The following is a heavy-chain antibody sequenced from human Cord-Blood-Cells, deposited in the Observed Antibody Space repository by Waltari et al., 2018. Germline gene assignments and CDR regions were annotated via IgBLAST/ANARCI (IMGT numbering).Heavy chain of an antibody. D-gene: IGHD2-21*01. CDR3: AGAGAYCGGDCYDAFDI. Sequence: EVQLVESGGGLVQPGGSLRLSCAASGFTFSDHYMDWVRQAPGKGLEWVGRTRNKANSYTTEYAASVKGRFTSSRDDSKNSLYLQMNSLKTEDTAVYYWAGAGAYCGGDCYDAFDIWGQGTMVTVSS. J-gene: IGHJ3*02. CDR1: GFTFSDHY. CDR2: TRNKANSYTT. V-gene: IGHV3-72*01.